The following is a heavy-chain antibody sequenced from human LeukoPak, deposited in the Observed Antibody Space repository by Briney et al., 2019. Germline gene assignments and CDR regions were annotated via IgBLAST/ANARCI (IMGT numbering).Heavy chain of an antibody. D-gene: IGHD2-2*01. CDR3: ARLSPDSYCSSTSCSAPGYFDY. J-gene: IGHJ4*02. V-gene: IGHV3-30*15. Sequence: GGSLRLSCAASGFTFSTYTMHWVRQAPGKGLEWVAFISYDGTDKYYADSVKGRFTISRDNSKNTLSLRMSSLRAEDTAVYYCARLSPDSYCSSTSCSAPGYFDYWGQGTLVTVSS. CDR2: ISYDGTDK. CDR1: GFTFSTYT.